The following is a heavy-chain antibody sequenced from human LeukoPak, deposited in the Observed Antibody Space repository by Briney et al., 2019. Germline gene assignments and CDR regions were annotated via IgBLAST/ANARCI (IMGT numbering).Heavy chain of an antibody. J-gene: IGHJ4*02. CDR3: ARDWYGDDGY. D-gene: IGHD4-17*01. V-gene: IGHV3-48*01. Sequence: PGGSLRLSCAASGFTFSTYSMNWVGQAPGKGLEWVSYISSSSTPTYYADSVNGRFTIARDNDKNSLYLQMNSLRVEDTAVYYCARDWYGDDGYWGQGTLVTVSS. CDR2: ISSSSTPT. CDR1: GFTFSTYS.